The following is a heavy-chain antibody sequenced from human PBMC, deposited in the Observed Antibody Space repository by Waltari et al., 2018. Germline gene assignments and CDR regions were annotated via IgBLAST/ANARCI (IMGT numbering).Heavy chain of an antibody. V-gene: IGHV3-21*02. CDR2: ISSTNSI. Sequence: EVQLVESGGGLVMPGGSLRLSCAASGFNFNNYIMNWVRQAPGKVLEWVSSISSTNSIYYADSVKGRFTISRDNAKNSLFWQLNSLGAEDTAVYYCAKDGDYWSGFQYYYYMDVWGKGTTVTVSS. CDR1: GFNFNNYI. D-gene: IGHD3-3*01. CDR3: AKDGDYWSGFQYYYYMDV. J-gene: IGHJ6*03.